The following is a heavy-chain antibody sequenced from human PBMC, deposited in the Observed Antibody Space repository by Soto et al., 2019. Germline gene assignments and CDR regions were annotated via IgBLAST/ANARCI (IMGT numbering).Heavy chain of an antibody. CDR1: GLNFSGSA. Sequence: GGSLRLSCAASGLNFSGSAIHWVGQASGKGLEGVGRIRSRANNYATSSAASVKGRFKFSRDDSKNTAYLQMSTLKTEDTAVYYCNRGQGAPIGDYYDHGMDVWGQGTTVTVSS. J-gene: IGHJ6*02. CDR2: IRSRANNYAT. CDR3: NRGQGAPIGDYYDHGMDV. D-gene: IGHD2-2*02. V-gene: IGHV3-73*01.